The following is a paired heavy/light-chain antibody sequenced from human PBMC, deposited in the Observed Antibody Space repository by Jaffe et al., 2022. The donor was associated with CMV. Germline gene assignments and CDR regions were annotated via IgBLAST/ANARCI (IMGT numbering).Heavy chain of an antibody. CDR3: LADLDF. CDR2: IKTRGEGFAT. J-gene: IGHJ4*02. Sequence: EVQLVESGGGLVKPGRSLRISCVASGFTFSDAWMTWVRQAPGKGLEWVGHIKTRGEGFATDYSRRVQDRFTISRDDSRDTLYLQINSLKTDDTAVYYCLADLDFWGQGTLITVSS. V-gene: IGHV3-15*01. CDR1: GFTFSDAW.
Light chain of an antibody. Sequence: DIQMTQSPSLLSASVGDRVTITCRASQAISNYSAWFQQRPGKAPRSLMYEGSILQSGVSSRFRGSGSGTHFTLTISSLQPEDFATYYCQQYTNFPFTFGPGTTIDFK. CDR1: QAISNY. CDR2: EGS. CDR3: QQYTNFPFT. J-gene: IGKJ3*01. V-gene: IGKV1-16*01.